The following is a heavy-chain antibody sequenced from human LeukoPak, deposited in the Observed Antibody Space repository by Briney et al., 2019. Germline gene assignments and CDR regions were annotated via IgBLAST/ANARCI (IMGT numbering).Heavy chain of an antibody. Sequence: GGSLRLSCAASGFTFSSYSMNWVRQAPGKGLEWVSFISSSSSYIYYADSVKGRFTISRDNAKNPLYLQMNSLRAEDTAVYYCAKEEDFAVDYWGQGTLVTVSS. CDR3: AKEEDFAVDY. CDR1: GFTFSSYS. CDR2: ISSSSSYI. D-gene: IGHD2-15*01. J-gene: IGHJ4*02. V-gene: IGHV3-21*04.